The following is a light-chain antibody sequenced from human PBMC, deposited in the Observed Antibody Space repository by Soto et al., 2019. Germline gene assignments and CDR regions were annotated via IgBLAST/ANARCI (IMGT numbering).Light chain of an antibody. CDR1: SSDVGGYDY. CDR2: EVS. Sequence: QSVLTQPPSASGSPGQSVTISCIGTSSDVGGYDYVPWYQQHPGKAPKLIISEVSKRPSGVPDRFSGSKSGNTASLTVSGLQAEDEANYYCTSYAGNNNFCVFGTGTKSPS. CDR3: TSYAGNNNFCV. J-gene: IGLJ1*01. V-gene: IGLV2-8*01.